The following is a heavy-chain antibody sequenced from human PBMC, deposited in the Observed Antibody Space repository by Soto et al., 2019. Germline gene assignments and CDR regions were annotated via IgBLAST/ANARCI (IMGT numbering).Heavy chain of an antibody. D-gene: IGHD4-4*01. CDR1: GFTFTNYW. J-gene: IGHJ6*02. V-gene: IGHV3-74*01. CDR2: INGDGSNA. CDR3: ARGIQYRYGMDV. Sequence: EVQLVESGGTLVQPEGSLRLSCAAAGFTFTNYWMHWVRQAPGKGLVWVSRINGDGSNAFYADSVKGRFTISRDNAKTTVYLQMNSLRAEDTAIYYCARGIQYRYGMDVWGQGTTVTFSS.